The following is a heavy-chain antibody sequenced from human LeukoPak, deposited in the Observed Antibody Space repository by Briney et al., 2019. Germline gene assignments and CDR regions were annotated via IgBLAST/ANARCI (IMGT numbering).Heavy chain of an antibody. D-gene: IGHD2-8*01. Sequence: PGGSLRLSCAASRFTFSSYGMHWVRQAPGKGLEWVAYIQYDGSNEQYADSVKGRFSISRDSSENILYLQMNSPRAEDTAVYYCAKDRCGNGVGCYYYYMDVWGKGTTVTISS. J-gene: IGHJ6*03. CDR3: AKDRCGNGVGCYYYYMDV. CDR1: RFTFSSYG. V-gene: IGHV3-30*02. CDR2: IQYDGSNE.